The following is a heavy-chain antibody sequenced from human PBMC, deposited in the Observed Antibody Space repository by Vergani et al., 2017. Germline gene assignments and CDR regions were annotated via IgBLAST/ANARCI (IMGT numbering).Heavy chain of an antibody. J-gene: IGHJ6*02. CDR2: IYYSGST. D-gene: IGHD6-6*01. V-gene: IGHV4-31*03. CDR3: ASRIADRRANYYYYYGMDV. CDR1: GGSISSGGYY. Sequence: QVQLQESGPGLVKPSQTLSLTCIVSGGSISSGGYYWSWIRQHPGKGLEWIGYIYYSGSTYYNPSLKSRVTISVDTSKNQFSLKLSSVTAADTAVYYCASRIADRRANYYYYYGMDVWGQGTTVTVSS.